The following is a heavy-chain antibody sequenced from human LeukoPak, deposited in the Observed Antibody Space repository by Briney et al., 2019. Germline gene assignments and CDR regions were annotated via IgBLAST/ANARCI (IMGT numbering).Heavy chain of an antibody. V-gene: IGHV4-34*01. D-gene: IGHD3-22*01. CDR3: ARVHYYYDSSGCHFDY. Sequence: SETLSLTCAVYGGSFSGYYWSWIRQPPGKGLEWIGEINHSGSTNYNPSLKSRVTISVDTSKNQFSLKLSSVTAADTAAYYCARVHYYYDSSGCHFDYWGQGTLVTVSS. CDR1: GGSFSGYY. J-gene: IGHJ4*02. CDR2: INHSGST.